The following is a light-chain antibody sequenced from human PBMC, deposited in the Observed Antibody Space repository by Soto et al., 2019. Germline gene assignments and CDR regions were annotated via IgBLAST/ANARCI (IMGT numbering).Light chain of an antibody. V-gene: IGLV2-8*01. CDR2: EVT. CDR1: SSDVGGYNY. CDR3: SSYAGSNNFV. Sequence: QPVLTQPSSASWSPAQSVTISCTGTSSDVGGYNYVSWYQQHPGKAPKLMIYEVTKRPSGVPDRFSGSKSGNTASLTVSGLQAEDEADYYCSSYAGSNNFVFGSGTKVTVL. J-gene: IGLJ1*01.